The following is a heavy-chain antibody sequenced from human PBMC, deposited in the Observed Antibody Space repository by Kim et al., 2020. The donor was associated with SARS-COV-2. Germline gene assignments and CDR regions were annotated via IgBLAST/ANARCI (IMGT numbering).Heavy chain of an antibody. D-gene: IGHD5-18*01. Sequence: SVKVSCKASGGTFSSYAISWVRQAPGQGLEWMGGIIPIFGTANYAQKFQGRVTITADESTSTAYMELSSLRSEDTAVYYCARDRGYSYGYSRGYYYYGMDVWGQGTTVTVSS. V-gene: IGHV1-69*13. J-gene: IGHJ6*02. CDR2: IIPIFGTA. CDR1: GGTFSSYA. CDR3: ARDRGYSYGYSRGYYYYGMDV.